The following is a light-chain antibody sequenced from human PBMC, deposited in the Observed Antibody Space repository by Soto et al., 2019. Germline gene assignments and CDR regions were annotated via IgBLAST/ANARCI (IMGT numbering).Light chain of an antibody. CDR1: QSVSSN. J-gene: IGKJ2*01. CDR3: QQYNNWPHT. V-gene: IGKV3-15*01. CDR2: GAS. Sequence: EIVMTQSSATLSVSPGERATLSCRASQSVSSNLAWYQQKPGQAPRLLIYGASTRATGIPARFSGSGSGTEFTLTISSLQSEDFAVYYCQQYNNWPHTFGQGTNLEIK.